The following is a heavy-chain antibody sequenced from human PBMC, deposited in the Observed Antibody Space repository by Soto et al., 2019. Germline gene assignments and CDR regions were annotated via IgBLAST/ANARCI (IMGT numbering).Heavy chain of an antibody. CDR1: GYTFTSYD. CDR3: ARGRRAFWSGSIYYYMDV. V-gene: IGHV1-8*01. D-gene: IGHD3-3*01. Sequence: QVQLVQSGAEVKKPGASVKVSCKASGYTFTSYDINWVRQATGQGLEWMGWMNPNSGNTGYAQKFQGRVTMTRNTSISTAYMELSSVRAEDMAVYYCARGRRAFWSGSIYYYMDVWGKGTTVTVSS. CDR2: MNPNSGNT. J-gene: IGHJ6*03.